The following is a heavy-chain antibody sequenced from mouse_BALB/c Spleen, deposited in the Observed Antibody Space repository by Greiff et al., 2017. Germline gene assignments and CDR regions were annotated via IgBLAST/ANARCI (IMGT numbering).Heavy chain of an antibody. J-gene: IGHJ4*01. CDR1: GYTFTSYW. Sequence: QVQLQQSGAELAKPGASVKMSCKASGYTFTSYWMHWVKQRPGQGLEWIGYINPSTGYTEYNQKFKDKATLTADKSSSTAYMQLSSLTSEDSAVYYCARDIGLYAMDYWGQGTSVTVSS. CDR2: INPSTGYT. CDR3: ARDIGLYAMDY. V-gene: IGHV1-7*01.